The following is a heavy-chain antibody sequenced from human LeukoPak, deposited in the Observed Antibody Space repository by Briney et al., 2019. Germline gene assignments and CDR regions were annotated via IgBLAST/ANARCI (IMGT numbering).Heavy chain of an antibody. D-gene: IGHD1-26*01. CDR2: ISSSSSYT. CDR3: ARERGGSYFDFDY. Sequence: GGSLRLSCAASGFTFSSYSMNWVRQAPGKGLEWVSSISSSSSYTYYADSVKGRFTISRDNAKNSLYLQMNSLRAEDTAVYYCARERGGSYFDFDYWGQGTLVTVSS. V-gene: IGHV3-21*01. CDR1: GFTFSSYS. J-gene: IGHJ4*02.